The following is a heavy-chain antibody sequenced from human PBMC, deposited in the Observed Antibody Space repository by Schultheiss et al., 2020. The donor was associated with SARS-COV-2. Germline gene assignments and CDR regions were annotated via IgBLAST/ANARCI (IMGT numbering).Heavy chain of an antibody. J-gene: IGHJ6*02. CDR2: IKSDGSST. CDR3: AGGEGTQLLNGMDV. Sequence: GGSLRLSCAASGFIFSSYWMHWVRQVSGKGLVWVSRIKSDGSSTMYADLAKGRFTISRDNAKNTLYLQMNSLRAEDTAVYYCAGGEGTQLLNGMDVWGQGTTVTVSS. CDR1: GFIFSSYW. V-gene: IGHV3-74*03. D-gene: IGHD5-18*01.